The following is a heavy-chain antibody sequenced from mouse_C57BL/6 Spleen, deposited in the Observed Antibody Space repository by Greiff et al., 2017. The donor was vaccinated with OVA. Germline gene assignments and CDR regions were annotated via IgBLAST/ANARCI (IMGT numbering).Heavy chain of an antibody. V-gene: IGHV5-17*01. CDR3: ARPSTYAMDY. D-gene: IGHD2-10*02. CDR2: ISSGSSTI. J-gene: IGHJ4*01. CDR1: GFTFSDYG. Sequence: EVNVVESGGGLVKPGGSLKLSCAASGFTFSDYGMHWVRQAPEKGLEWVAYISSGSSTIYYADTVKGRFTISRDNAKNTLFLQMTSLRSEDTAMYYCARPSTYAMDYWGQGTSVTVSS.